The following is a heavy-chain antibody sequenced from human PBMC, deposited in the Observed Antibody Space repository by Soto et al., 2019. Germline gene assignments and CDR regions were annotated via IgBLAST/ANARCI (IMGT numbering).Heavy chain of an antibody. J-gene: IGHJ5*02. CDR2: IFTRDSET. D-gene: IGHD3-10*01. CDR1: GHLFNNHW. Sequence: GESLKISCKGPGHLFNNHWIGWVRQTPGKGLEWMGLIFTRDSETKTSPSFQGHVSFSVDNSINTVYLQWTSLKTTDTGIYFCARGYFDSGHGYDLWGQGTLVTVS. V-gene: IGHV5-51*01. CDR3: ARGYFDSGHGYDL.